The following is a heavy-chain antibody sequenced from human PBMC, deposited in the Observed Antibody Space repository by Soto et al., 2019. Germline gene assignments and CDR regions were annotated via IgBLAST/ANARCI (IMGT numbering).Heavy chain of an antibody. CDR3: ARTGGSYYYYMDV. J-gene: IGHJ6*03. V-gene: IGHV3-48*01. CDR2: ISSSSSTI. CDR1: GFTFSSYS. Sequence: EVQLVESGGGLVQPGGSLRLSCAASGFTFSSYSMNWVRQAPGKGLEWVSYISSSSSTIYYADSVKGRFTISRDNAKNSLYLQMNSLRAEDTAVYYCARTGGSYYYYMDVWGKGTTVTVSS. D-gene: IGHD2-8*02.